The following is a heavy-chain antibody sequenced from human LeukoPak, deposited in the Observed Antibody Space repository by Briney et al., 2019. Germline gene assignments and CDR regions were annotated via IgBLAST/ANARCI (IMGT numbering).Heavy chain of an antibody. Sequence: GGSLRLSCAASGFIFGSYGMHWVRQAPGKGLEWVAFMRYDGSNKYYADSVKGRFTISRDNSKNTLDLQMNSLRGEDTAVYYCVGDPGDYWGQGTLVTVSS. CDR3: VGDPGDY. J-gene: IGHJ4*02. CDR2: MRYDGSNK. D-gene: IGHD3-16*01. CDR1: GFIFGSYG. V-gene: IGHV3-30*02.